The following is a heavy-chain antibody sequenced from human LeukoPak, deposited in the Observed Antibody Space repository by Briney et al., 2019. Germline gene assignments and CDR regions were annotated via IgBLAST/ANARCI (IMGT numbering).Heavy chain of an antibody. CDR1: GFSFSTYD. V-gene: IGHV3-23*01. J-gene: IGHJ4*02. Sequence: GGSLRLSCVGSGFSFSTYDMGWVRQTPAKGLEWVSAISTTGGYTEDADSVKGRFTISRDNSQNTLFLQMHSLRAEDTAVYYCAKKPATIKFPFDIWGQGTLVTVSP. CDR3: AKKPATIKFPFDI. CDR2: ISTTGGYT. D-gene: IGHD5-24*01.